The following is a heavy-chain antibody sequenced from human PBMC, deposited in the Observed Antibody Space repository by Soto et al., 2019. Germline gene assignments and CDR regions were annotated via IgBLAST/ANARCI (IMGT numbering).Heavy chain of an antibody. J-gene: IGHJ4*02. V-gene: IGHV3-7*01. Sequence: EVQMVESGGGLVQPGGSLRLSCAASGFTFSSYYMMWVRQAPGKGLEWVANIKQDGSERHYVDSVKGRFTISRDNAKNSLYLQMNSLRVEDTAVYYCANRHLNWGKGTLVTVSS. CDR3: ANRHLN. CDR1: GFTFSSYY. CDR2: IKQDGSER.